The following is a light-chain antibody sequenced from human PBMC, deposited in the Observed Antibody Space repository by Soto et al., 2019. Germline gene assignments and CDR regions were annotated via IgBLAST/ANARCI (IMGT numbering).Light chain of an antibody. Sequence: EIVLTQSPGTLSLSPGERATLSCRASQSVSSSYLAWYQQKPGQAPRLLIYGASSRATGIPDRFSGSGSGTDFPLTISRLEPEDFAVYYCQQYGSSPVTFGPGTKGDIK. V-gene: IGKV3-20*01. J-gene: IGKJ3*01. CDR2: GAS. CDR3: QQYGSSPVT. CDR1: QSVSSSY.